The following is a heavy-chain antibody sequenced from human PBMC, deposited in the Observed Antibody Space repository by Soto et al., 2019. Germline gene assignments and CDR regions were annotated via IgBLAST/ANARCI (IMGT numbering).Heavy chain of an antibody. CDR2: ISASGGDT. V-gene: IGHV3-23*01. CDR3: AKGGWLDDY. D-gene: IGHD6-19*01. Sequence: EVQLLESGGGLVQPGGSLRLSCAASGFTFSTYVMTWVRQAPGKGLEWVSAISASGGDTYYADSVKGRFTISRDNSKNTLYLQMISLRVEDTAIYYCAKGGWLDDYGAKETLVTVSA. CDR1: GFTFSTYV. J-gene: IGHJ4*02.